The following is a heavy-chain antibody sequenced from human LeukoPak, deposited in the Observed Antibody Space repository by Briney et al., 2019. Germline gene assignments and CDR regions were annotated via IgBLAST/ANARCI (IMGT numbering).Heavy chain of an antibody. V-gene: IGHV3-74*01. CDR3: ARGGYGGNDLRGFDY. D-gene: IGHD5-12*01. CDR1: GFPFSSYW. CDR2: INSDGSST. J-gene: IGHJ4*02. Sequence: GGSLRLSCAASGFPFSSYWMHWVRQAPGKGLVWVSRINSDGSSTSYADSVKARFTVSRDNAKNSLYLQMDSLRVEDTAFYFCARGGYGGNDLRGFDYWGQGTLVTVSS.